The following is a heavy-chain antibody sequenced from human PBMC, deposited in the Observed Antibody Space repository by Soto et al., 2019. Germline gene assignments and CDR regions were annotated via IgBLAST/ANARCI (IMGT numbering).Heavy chain of an antibody. V-gene: IGHV3-21*01. CDR1: GFTFSSYS. Sequence: GGSLRLSCAASGFTFSSYSMNWVRQAPGKGLEWGSSISSSSSYIYYADSVKGRFTISRDNAKNSLYLQMNSLRAEDTAVYYCARDLRYCSGGSCYSAPSQYYYGMDVWGQGTTVTVSS. D-gene: IGHD2-15*01. CDR3: ARDLRYCSGGSCYSAPSQYYYGMDV. CDR2: ISSSSSYI. J-gene: IGHJ6*02.